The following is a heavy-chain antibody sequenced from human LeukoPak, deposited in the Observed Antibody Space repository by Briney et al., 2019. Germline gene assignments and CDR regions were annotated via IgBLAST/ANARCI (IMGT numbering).Heavy chain of an antibody. D-gene: IGHD1-7*01. CDR3: ARGLNNWNYRPPGF. J-gene: IGHJ4*02. Sequence: ASVKVTCKASGYTFTGCYMHWVRQAPGQGLEWMGWINPNSGGTNYAQNFQGRVTMTRNTSISTAYMELSRLRSDDTAVYYCARGLNNWNYRPPGFWGQGTLVTVSS. V-gene: IGHV1-2*02. CDR1: GYTFTGCY. CDR2: INPNSGGT.